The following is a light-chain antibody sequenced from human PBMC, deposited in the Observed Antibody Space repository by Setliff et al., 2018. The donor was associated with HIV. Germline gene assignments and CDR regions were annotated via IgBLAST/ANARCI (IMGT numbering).Light chain of an antibody. V-gene: IGLV2-14*03. CDR2: DVS. CDR1: SSDVGRYNY. J-gene: IGLJ1*01. Sequence: QSALTQPASVSGSPGQSITISCTGTSSDVGRYNYVSWYQQHPGKTPKLIIYDVSKWPSGASNRFSASKSGNTASLTISGLQAEDEADYYCCSYTSISTYVFGTGTKVTVL. CDR3: CSYTSISTYV.